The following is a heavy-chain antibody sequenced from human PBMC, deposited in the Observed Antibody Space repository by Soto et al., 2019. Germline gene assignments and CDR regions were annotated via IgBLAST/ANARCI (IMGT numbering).Heavy chain of an antibody. CDR1: GYSFTTYG. Sequence: QVQLVQSGGEVKKPGASVKVSCKTSGYSFTTYGISWVRQAPGQGLEWMGWISGYNGNTHYAEKFQGRGYMITATATSTAYMELRSLRSDDTAVYYCAREGPAPNYYNGMDVWGQGTTVTVSS. V-gene: IGHV1-18*01. CDR2: ISGYNGNT. J-gene: IGHJ6*02. CDR3: AREGPAPNYYNGMDV.